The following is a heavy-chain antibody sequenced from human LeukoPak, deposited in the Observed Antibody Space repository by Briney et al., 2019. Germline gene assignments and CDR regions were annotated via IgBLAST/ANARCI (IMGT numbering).Heavy chain of an antibody. V-gene: IGHV3-30-3*01. D-gene: IGHD6-19*01. CDR3: ARVLGRYSSGPTHY. Sequence: PGRSLRLSCAASGFTFSSYAMHWVRQAPGKGLEWVAVISYDGSNKYYADSVKGRFTISRDNSKNTLYLQMNSLRAEDTAVYYCARVLGRYSSGPTHYWGQGTLVTVSS. CDR1: GFTFSSYA. J-gene: IGHJ4*02. CDR2: ISYDGSNK.